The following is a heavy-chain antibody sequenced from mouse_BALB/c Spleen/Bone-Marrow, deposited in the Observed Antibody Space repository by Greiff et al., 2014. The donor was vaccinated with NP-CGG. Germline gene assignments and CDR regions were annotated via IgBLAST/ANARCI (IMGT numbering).Heavy chain of an antibody. CDR2: IWTGGST. CDR3: ARNHRGYYFDY. V-gene: IGHV2-2*02. J-gene: IGHJ2*01. CDR1: GLSLTTYG. Sequence: QVQLQQSGPGLVQPSQSLSITCTVSGLSLTTYGVHWVRQSPGKGLEWLGVIWTGGSTDYNAAFISRLSISKDNSKSQVFFEMNSLQANDTAIYYCARNHRGYYFDYWGQGTTLTVSS. D-gene: IGHD3-1*01.